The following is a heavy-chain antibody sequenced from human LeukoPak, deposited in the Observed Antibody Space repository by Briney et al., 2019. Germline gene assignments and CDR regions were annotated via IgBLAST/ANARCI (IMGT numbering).Heavy chain of an antibody. J-gene: IGHJ5*02. CDR2: ISAYNGNT. Sequence: GASVKVSCKASGYTFTSYGISWVRQAPGQGLEWMGWISAYNGNTNYAQKLRGRVTMTTDTSTSTAYMELRSLRSDDTAVYYCARVSTAATPLGWLDPWGQGTLVTVSS. CDR1: GYTFTSYG. V-gene: IGHV1-18*04. D-gene: IGHD2-2*01. CDR3: ARVSTAATPLGWLDP.